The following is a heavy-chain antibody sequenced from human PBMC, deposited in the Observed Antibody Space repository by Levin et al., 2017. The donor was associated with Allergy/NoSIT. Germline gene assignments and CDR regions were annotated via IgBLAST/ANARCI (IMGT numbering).Heavy chain of an antibody. CDR2: IYSGGST. CDR1: GFTVSSSY. J-gene: IGHJ5*02. V-gene: IGHV3-66*02. CDR3: ARANYGSGGWFDP. D-gene: IGHD3-10*01. Sequence: PGGSLRLSCAASGFTVSSSYMSWVRQAPGKGLEWVSVIYSGGSTYFADSVKGRFTISRDSSKNTLYLQINTLKTEDTAMYYCARANYGSGGWFDPWGQGTLVTVSS.